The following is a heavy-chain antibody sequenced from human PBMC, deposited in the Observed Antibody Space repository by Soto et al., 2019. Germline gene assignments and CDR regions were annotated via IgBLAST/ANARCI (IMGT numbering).Heavy chain of an antibody. V-gene: IGHV4-59*01. D-gene: IGHD6-19*01. CDR3: AKVTGSGWNAEYFQH. J-gene: IGHJ1*01. CDR1: GGSISSYY. CDR2: IYYSGST. Sequence: QVQLQESGPGLVKPSETLSLTCTVSGGSISSYYWSWIRQPPGKGLEWIGYIYYSGSTNYNPSLKSRVTISVDTSKNQFSLKLSSVTAADTAVYYCAKVTGSGWNAEYFQHWGQGTLVTVSS.